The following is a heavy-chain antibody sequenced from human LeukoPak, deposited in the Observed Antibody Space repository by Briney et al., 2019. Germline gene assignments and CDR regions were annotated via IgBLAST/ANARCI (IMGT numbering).Heavy chain of an antibody. V-gene: IGHV3-66*02. J-gene: IGHJ4*02. CDR1: GFTVSSNY. D-gene: IGHD6-6*01. Sequence: GGSLRLSCAASGFTVSSNYMSWVRQAPGKGLEWVPVIYSGGSTYYADSVKGRFTISRDNSKNTLYLQMNSLRAEDTAVYYCARSNGYSSSSPFDYWGQGTLVTVSS. CDR2: IYSGGST. CDR3: ARSNGYSSSSPFDY.